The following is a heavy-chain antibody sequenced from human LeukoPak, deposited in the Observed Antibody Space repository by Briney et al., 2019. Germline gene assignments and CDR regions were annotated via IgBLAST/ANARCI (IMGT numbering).Heavy chain of an antibody. CDR1: GFTFSSYA. CDR3: ARAHPGVQEAFDY. V-gene: IGHV3-30*04. CDR2: ISYDGSNK. J-gene: IGHJ4*02. Sequence: GRSLRLSCAASGFTFSSYAMHWVRQAPGKGLEWVAVISYDGSNKYYADSVKGRFTISRDNSKNTLYLQMNSLRAEDTAVYYCARAHPGVQEAFDYWGQGTLVTVSS. D-gene: IGHD3-10*01.